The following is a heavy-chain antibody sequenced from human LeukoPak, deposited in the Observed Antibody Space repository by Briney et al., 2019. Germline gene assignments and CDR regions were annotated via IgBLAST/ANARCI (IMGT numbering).Heavy chain of an antibody. CDR3: AKESYSNYLFDY. CDR1: GFTFDDYA. J-gene: IGHJ4*02. CDR2: ISWNSGSI. V-gene: IGHV3-9*01. Sequence: GGSLRLSCAASGFTFDDYAMHWVRQAPGKGLEWVSGISWNSGSIGYADSVKGRFTISRDNAKNSLYLQMNSLRAEDTAVYYCAKESYSNYLFDYWGQGTLVTVSS. D-gene: IGHD4-11*01.